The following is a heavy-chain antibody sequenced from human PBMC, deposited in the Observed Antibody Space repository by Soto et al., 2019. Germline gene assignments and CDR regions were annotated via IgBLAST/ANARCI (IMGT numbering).Heavy chain of an antibody. V-gene: IGHV3-23*01. CDR2: ISGSGGST. Sequence: EVQLLESGGGLVQPGGSLRLSCAASGFTFSSYAMSWVRQAPGKGLEWVSAISGSGGSTYYADSVKGRFTISRDNSKNTLYLQMNSLRDEDTAVYYCAKGHGAVAGTYYYYGMDVWGQGTTVTVSS. J-gene: IGHJ6*02. CDR1: GFTFSSYA. CDR3: AKGHGAVAGTYYYYGMDV. D-gene: IGHD6-19*01.